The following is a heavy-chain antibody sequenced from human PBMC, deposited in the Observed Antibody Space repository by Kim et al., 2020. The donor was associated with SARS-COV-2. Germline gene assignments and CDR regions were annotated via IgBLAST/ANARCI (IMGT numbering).Heavy chain of an antibody. D-gene: IGHD3-9*01. J-gene: IGHJ6*02. CDR3: SSGGIYYDILTGYSGYYYGMDV. V-gene: IGHV5-10-1*01. CDR2: IDPSDSYT. Sequence: GESLKISRKGSGYSFTSYWISWVRQMPGKGLEWMGRIDPSDSYTNYSPSFQGHVTISADKSISTAYLQWSSLKASDTAMYYCSSGGIYYDILTGYSGYYYGMDVWGQGTTVTVSS. CDR1: GYSFTSYW.